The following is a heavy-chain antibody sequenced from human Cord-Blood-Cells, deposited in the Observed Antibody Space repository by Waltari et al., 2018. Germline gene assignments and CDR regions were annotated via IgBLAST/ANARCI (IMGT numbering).Heavy chain of an antibody. J-gene: IGHJ4*02. D-gene: IGHD3-10*01. CDR2: IRGRGGSK. Sequence: EVQLLESGGGLVQPGGSLRLSCAASGFTFSSYAMSWVRQAPGKGVGWVSDIRGRGGSKYYADSVKGRFTISRDNSKNTLYLQMNSLRAEDTAVYYCAKEFTMVRGVIDYWGQGTLVTVSS. V-gene: IGHV3-23*01. CDR3: AKEFTMVRGVIDY. CDR1: GFTFSSYA.